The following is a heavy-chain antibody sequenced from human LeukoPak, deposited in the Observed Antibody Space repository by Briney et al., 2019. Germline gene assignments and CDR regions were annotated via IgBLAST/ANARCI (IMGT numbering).Heavy chain of an antibody. CDR2: ISNDGSNK. Sequence: GGSLRLSCVASGFTFSSYGMHWVRQAPGKGLEWVAVISNDGSNKYYADSVKGRFTISRDNSKNTVFLQMNSLRAEDTAVYYCAKPGSSWYTTFDYWGQGTLVTVSS. J-gene: IGHJ4*02. D-gene: IGHD6-13*01. CDR3: AKPGSSWYTTFDY. CDR1: GFTFSSYG. V-gene: IGHV3-30*18.